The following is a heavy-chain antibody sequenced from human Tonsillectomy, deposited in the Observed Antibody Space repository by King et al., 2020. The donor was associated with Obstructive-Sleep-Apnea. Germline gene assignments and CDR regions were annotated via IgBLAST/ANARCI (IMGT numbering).Heavy chain of an antibody. CDR2: ISDYDGKT. V-gene: IGHV1-18*01. Sequence: QLVQSGDEVKEPGASVRVSCKASGYSFSSYGISWVRQAPGQGLEWLGWISDYDGKTNYAQKAQGRVTMSTHTSTTTAYMTLRSLRSDDTAVYYCARAGYYDSSGSRNYHYYGMDAWGQGPTVTVSS. J-gene: IGHJ6*02. D-gene: IGHD3-22*01. CDR1: GYSFSSYG. CDR3: ARAGYYDSSGSRNYHYYGMDA.